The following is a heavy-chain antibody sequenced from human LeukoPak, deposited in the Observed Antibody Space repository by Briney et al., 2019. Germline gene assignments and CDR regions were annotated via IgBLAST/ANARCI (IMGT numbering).Heavy chain of an antibody. J-gene: IGHJ4*02. Sequence: ASVKVSCKASGGTFSSYAISWVRQAPGQGLEWMGGIIPIFGTANYAQKFQGRVTMTRDTSISTAYMELSRLRSDDTAVYYCARDFSWGRELYSNYFDYWGQGTLVTVSS. D-gene: IGHD1-26*01. V-gene: IGHV1-69*05. CDR3: ARDFSWGRELYSNYFDY. CDR1: GGTFSSYA. CDR2: IIPIFGTA.